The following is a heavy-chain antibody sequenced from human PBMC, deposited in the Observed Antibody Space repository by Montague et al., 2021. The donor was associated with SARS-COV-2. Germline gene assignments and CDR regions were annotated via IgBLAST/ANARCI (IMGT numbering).Heavy chain of an antibody. Sequence: PALVKPTQTLTLTCTFSGFSLSTSGMCVSWIRQPPGKALEWLVVIGWDDDKSYSTSLKTRLTISKDTSKNQVVLTMTNMDPVDTATYYCARMPDQVWLDYWGQGILVTVSS. D-gene: IGHD5-18*01. CDR1: GFSLSTSGMC. V-gene: IGHV2-70*01. CDR3: ARMPDQVWLDY. CDR2: IGWDDDK. J-gene: IGHJ4*02.